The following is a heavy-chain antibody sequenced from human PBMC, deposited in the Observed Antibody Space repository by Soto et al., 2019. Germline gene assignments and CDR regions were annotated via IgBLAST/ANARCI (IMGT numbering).Heavy chain of an antibody. Sequence: ASVKVSCKASGYTFTIYGISCVLQAPLQWRDWVGWISAYNGNTNYAQKLQGRVTMTTDTSTSTAYMELRSLRSDDTAVYYCAREPHYYDSSVYYYYGMDVWGQGTTVTVSS. CDR2: ISAYNGNT. CDR1: GYTFTIYG. V-gene: IGHV1-18*04. J-gene: IGHJ6*02. CDR3: AREPHYYDSSVYYYYGMDV. D-gene: IGHD3-22*01.